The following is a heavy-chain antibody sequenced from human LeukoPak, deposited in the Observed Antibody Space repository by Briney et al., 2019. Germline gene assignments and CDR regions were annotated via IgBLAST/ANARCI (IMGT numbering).Heavy chain of an antibody. Sequence: GGSLRLSCAASGFTVSTYAMSWVRQAPGKGLEWVSGISGSGGSTYYADSVKGRFTISRDNSKNTMYLQMNNLREEDTAVYYCTRDPILGAPDYFDYWGQGTLVTVSS. D-gene: IGHD1-26*01. CDR1: GFTVSTYA. CDR2: ISGSGGST. V-gene: IGHV3-23*01. CDR3: TRDPILGAPDYFDY. J-gene: IGHJ4*02.